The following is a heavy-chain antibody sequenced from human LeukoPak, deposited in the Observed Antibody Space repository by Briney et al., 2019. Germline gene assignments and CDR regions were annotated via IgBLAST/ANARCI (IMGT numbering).Heavy chain of an antibody. CDR1: GYTFTSYA. Sequence: ASVKVCCKASGYTFTSYAMHWVRQAPAQRLEWMGGINAGNGNTKYSQKFQGRVTITRDTSASTAYMELSSLRSEDTAVYYCAAGTVDLYKWWGQGTLVTVSS. CDR3: AAGTVDLYKW. CDR2: INAGNGNT. D-gene: IGHD1-1*01. J-gene: IGHJ4*02. V-gene: IGHV1-3*01.